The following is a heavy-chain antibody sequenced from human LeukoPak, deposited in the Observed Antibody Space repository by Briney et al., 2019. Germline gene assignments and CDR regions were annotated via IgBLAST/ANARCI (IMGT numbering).Heavy chain of an antibody. D-gene: IGHD3-22*01. J-gene: IGHJ3*02. V-gene: IGHV3-30*02. CDR1: GFTFSSYG. CDR2: IRSDGSYK. Sequence: PGGSLRLSCAASGFTFSSYGMHWVRQAPGKGLEWVAFIRSDGSYKYYADSVKGRFTISRDNSKNTLYLQMNSLRVEDTAVYYCAKYDSSGLLGFDIWGQGTMVTVSS. CDR3: AKYDSSGLLGFDI.